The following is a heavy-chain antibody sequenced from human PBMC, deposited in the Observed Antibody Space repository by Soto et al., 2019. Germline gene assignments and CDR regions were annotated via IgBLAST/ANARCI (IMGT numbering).Heavy chain of an antibody. CDR1: GFTFRSYA. CDR2: ISSTSTYT. Sequence: GSLRLSCAASGFTFRSYAMNWVRQTQEKGLEWVSSISSTSTYTHYADSVKGRFTISRDNANNSLFLQMNSLRAEDPAIYYCARDLALAGNYWGQGALVTVS. CDR3: ARDLALAGNY. D-gene: IGHD6-19*01. V-gene: IGHV3-21*01. J-gene: IGHJ4*02.